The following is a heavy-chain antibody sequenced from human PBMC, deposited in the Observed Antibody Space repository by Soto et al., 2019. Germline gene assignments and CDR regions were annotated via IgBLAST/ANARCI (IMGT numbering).Heavy chain of an antibody. CDR2: INPSGGST. J-gene: IGHJ3*02. CDR1: GFTFTSYY. Sequence: QVQLVQSGAEVKKPGASVKVSCKASGFTFTSYYMHWVRQAPGQGLEWMGIINPSGGSTSYAQKFQGRVTMTRDTSTSTVYMELSSLRSEDTAVYYCAREYYDSSGTDAFDIWGQGTMVTVSS. V-gene: IGHV1-46*01. D-gene: IGHD3-22*01. CDR3: AREYYDSSGTDAFDI.